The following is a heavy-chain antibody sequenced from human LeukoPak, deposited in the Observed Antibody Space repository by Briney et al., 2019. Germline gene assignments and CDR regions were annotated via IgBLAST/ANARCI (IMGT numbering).Heavy chain of an antibody. J-gene: IGHJ5*02. CDR1: GFTFSSYS. CDR3: ATDGWFGDYNWFDP. CDR2: ISSASNTI. Sequence: PGVSLRLSRAASGFTFSSYSMNWVRQAPGKGLEWVSYISSASNTIYYADSVKGRFTISRDNAKNSLYLQMNSLRAEDTAMYYCATDGWFGDYNWFDPWGQGTPVTVSS. D-gene: IGHD3-10*01. V-gene: IGHV3-48*01.